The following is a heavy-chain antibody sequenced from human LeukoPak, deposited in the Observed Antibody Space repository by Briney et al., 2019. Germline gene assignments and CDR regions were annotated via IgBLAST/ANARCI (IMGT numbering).Heavy chain of an antibody. Sequence: PGRSLRLSCAASGFTFSSYGMHWVRQAPGKGLEWVAVISYDGSNKYYADSVKGRFTISRDNSKNTLYLQMNSLRAEDTAVYHCARGSLLNSGWYFDYWGQGTLVTVSS. J-gene: IGHJ4*02. CDR1: GFTFSSYG. D-gene: IGHD6-19*01. CDR3: ARGSLLNSGWYFDY. V-gene: IGHV3-30*03. CDR2: ISYDGSNK.